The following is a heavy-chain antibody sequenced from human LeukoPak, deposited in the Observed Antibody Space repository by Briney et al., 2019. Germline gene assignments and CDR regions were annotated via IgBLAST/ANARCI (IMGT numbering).Heavy chain of an antibody. CDR1: GGSFSGYY. CDR3: ARAPRLRFDY. Sequence: PSETLSLTCAVYGGSFSGYYWSWIRQPPGKGLEWIGEINHSGSTNYNPSLKSRVTISVDTSKNQFSLKLSSVTAADTAVYYFARAPRLRFDYWGQGTLVTVSS. D-gene: IGHD5-12*01. V-gene: IGHV4-34*01. J-gene: IGHJ4*02. CDR2: INHSGST.